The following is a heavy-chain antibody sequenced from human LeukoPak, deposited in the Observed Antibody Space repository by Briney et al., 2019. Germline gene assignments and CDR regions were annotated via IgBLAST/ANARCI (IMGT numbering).Heavy chain of an antibody. D-gene: IGHD1-14*01. Sequence: SQTLSLTCAISGASVSTNSATWNWIRQSPSRGLEWLGRTYYRSKWHDDYAVSLKSRITITPDTSKNQVSLQLNAVTPEDTAVYYCAKNRRGDYNMDVWGQGTTVTVSS. CDR3: AKNRRGDYNMDV. V-gene: IGHV6-1*01. CDR1: GASVSTNSAT. J-gene: IGHJ6*02. CDR2: TYYRSKWHD.